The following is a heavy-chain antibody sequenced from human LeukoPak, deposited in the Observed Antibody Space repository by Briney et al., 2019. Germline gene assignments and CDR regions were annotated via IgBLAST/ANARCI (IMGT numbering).Heavy chain of an antibody. Sequence: PGASLRLSCAASGFTFSSYAMSWVRQAPGKGLDWVSAIDGSGANTFYADSVEGRFTISRDNSKNTLYLQMNSLRAEDTALYFCVKRTVAGQFDYWGQGTLVTVSS. D-gene: IGHD6-19*01. CDR1: GFTFSSYA. J-gene: IGHJ4*02. V-gene: IGHV3-23*01. CDR3: VKRTVAGQFDY. CDR2: IDGSGANT.